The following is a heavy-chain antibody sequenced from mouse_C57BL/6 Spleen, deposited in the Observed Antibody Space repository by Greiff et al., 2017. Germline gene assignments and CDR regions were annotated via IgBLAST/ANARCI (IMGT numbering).Heavy chain of an antibody. V-gene: IGHV14-4*01. J-gene: IGHJ3*01. Sequence: VTLKESGAELVRPGASVKLSCTASGFNIKDDYMHWVKQRPEQGLEWIGWIDPENGDTEYASKFQGKATITADTSSNTAYLQLSSLTSEDTAVYYCTTSPSYGSSGAYWGQGTLVTVAA. CDR2: IDPENGDT. D-gene: IGHD1-1*01. CDR1: GFNIKDDY. CDR3: TTSPSYGSSGAY.